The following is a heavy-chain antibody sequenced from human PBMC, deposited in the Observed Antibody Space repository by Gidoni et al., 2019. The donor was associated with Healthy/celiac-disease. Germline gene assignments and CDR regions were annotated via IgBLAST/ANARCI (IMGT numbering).Heavy chain of an antibody. V-gene: IGHV1-8*01. J-gene: IGHJ4*02. Sequence: QVQLVHSGAEVKKPGASVTVSCNASGYTFTSYEINWVRQATGQGLEWMGWMNPNSGNTGYAQKFQGRVTMTRNTSISTAYMELSSLRSEDTAVYYCARGGMVYATSVTDYWGQGTLVTVSS. D-gene: IGHD2-8*01. CDR3: ARGGMVYATSVTDY. CDR1: GYTFTSYE. CDR2: MNPNSGNT.